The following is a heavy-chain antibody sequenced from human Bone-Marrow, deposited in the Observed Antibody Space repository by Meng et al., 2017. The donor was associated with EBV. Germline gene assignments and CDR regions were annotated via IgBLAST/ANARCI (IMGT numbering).Heavy chain of an antibody. CDR3: VRFSNYVLDH. Sequence: QIQLVQCGGEVQKPGASVRVSCKTSGYTFSSFTLNWVRQVPGQGFEWVGWIHGYSANTHYAQKFHGRVNMSTDTSTDTSYMELKNLRPDDTAIYYCVRFSNYVLDHWGQGTLVTVSS. D-gene: IGHD3-10*01. V-gene: IGHV1-18*01. J-gene: IGHJ4*02. CDR2: IHGYSANT. CDR1: GYTFSSFT.